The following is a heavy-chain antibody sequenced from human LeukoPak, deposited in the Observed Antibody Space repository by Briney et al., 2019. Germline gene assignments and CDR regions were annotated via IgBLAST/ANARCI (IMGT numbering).Heavy chain of an antibody. CDR3: ARGGLLYGGYDGFGDAFDI. Sequence: PGGSLRLSCAASGFTFSSYWMSWVRQAPGKGLEWVANIKQDGSEKYYADSVKGRFTISRDDSKNTLYLQMNSLRAEDTAVYYCARGGLLYGGYDGFGDAFDIWGQGTMVTVSS. CDR1: GFTFSSYW. J-gene: IGHJ3*02. D-gene: IGHD5-12*01. V-gene: IGHV3-7*04. CDR2: IKQDGSEK.